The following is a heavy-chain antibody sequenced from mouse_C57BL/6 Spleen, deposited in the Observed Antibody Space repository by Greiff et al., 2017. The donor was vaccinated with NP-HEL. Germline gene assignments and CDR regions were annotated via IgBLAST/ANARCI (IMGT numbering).Heavy chain of an antibody. CDR1: GYTFTSYG. CDR3: ARDDYYGSSYGYYAMYY. D-gene: IGHD1-1*01. J-gene: IGHJ4*01. V-gene: IGHV1-58*01. Sequence: EVKLVVSGAELVRPGSSVKMSCKPSGYTFTSYGINWVKQRPGQGLEWIGYIYIGNGYTEYNEKFKGKATLTSDTSSSTAYMQLSSLTSEDSAIYFCARDDYYGSSYGYYAMYYWGPGTSVTVSS. CDR2: IYIGNGYT.